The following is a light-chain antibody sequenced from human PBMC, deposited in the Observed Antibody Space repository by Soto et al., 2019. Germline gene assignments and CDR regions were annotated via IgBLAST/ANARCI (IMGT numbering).Light chain of an antibody. V-gene: IGKV4-1*01. J-gene: IGKJ4*01. CDR1: QSVLYSSDNKNY. Sequence: DIVMTQSPDSLAVSLGERATINCKSSQSVLYSSDNKNYLAWYQQKPGQPPKLLIKWASTRETGVPDRFSGSRSVTDFTLTISSLQAEDVAVYYCQQYYSPLSLTFGGGTKVEIK. CDR3: QQYYSPLSLT. CDR2: WAS.